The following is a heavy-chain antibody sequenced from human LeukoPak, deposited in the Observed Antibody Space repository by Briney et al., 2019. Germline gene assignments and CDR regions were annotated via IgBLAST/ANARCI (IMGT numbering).Heavy chain of an antibody. D-gene: IGHD3-22*01. CDR2: INPNSGGT. Sequence: GASVKVSCKASGYTFTEYYMHWVRQAPGLGLEWMGWINPNSGGTNYAQKFQGKVTMTRDTSISTAYMELSGLRSDDTAVYYCARATNHYDSTGYPWYLLDYWGQGTLVTVSS. J-gene: IGHJ4*02. CDR1: GYTFTEYY. V-gene: IGHV1-2*02. CDR3: ARATNHYDSTGYPWYLLDY.